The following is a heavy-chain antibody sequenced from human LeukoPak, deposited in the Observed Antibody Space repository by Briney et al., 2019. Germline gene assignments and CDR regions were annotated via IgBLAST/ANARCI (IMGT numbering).Heavy chain of an antibody. D-gene: IGHD3-22*01. J-gene: IGHJ4*02. CDR2: IKQDGSEK. V-gene: IGHV3-7*01. Sequence: GGSLRLSCAASGFTFSSYWMSWVRQAPGKGLERVANIKQDGSEKYYVDSVKGRFTISRDNAKNSLYLQMNSLRAEDTAVYYCARDRVFYDSSGYSPFDYWGQGTLVTVSS. CDR1: GFTFSSYW. CDR3: ARDRVFYDSSGYSPFDY.